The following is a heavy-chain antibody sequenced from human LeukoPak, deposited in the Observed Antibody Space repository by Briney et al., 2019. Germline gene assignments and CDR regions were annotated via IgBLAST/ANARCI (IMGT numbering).Heavy chain of an antibody. D-gene: IGHD3-22*01. Sequence: GGSLGLSCAASGLTFDDYGMSWVGQAPGKGREGVSGINWNGGSTGYAESVKGRFTISRDNAKNSMYLQLNSLRAEDPALYYCAREGEYYDSKPSFFDYWGQGTLVTVSS. CDR3: AREGEYYDSKPSFFDY. CDR2: INWNGGST. J-gene: IGHJ4*02. CDR1: GLTFDDYG. V-gene: IGHV3-20*04.